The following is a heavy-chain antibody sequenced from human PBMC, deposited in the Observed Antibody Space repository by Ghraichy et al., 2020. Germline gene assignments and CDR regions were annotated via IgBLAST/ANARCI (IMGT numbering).Heavy chain of an antibody. Sequence: GGSLRLSCAASGFTISSNYMSWVRQAPGKGLEWVSLIHGGGSTYHADSVKGRFTLSRDTSKNTVYLQMNSLRAEDTAVYYCASPGSGSYQPLDCWGQGTLVTVSS. CDR2: IHGGGST. J-gene: IGHJ4*02. V-gene: IGHV3-53*01. CDR3: ASPGSGSYQPLDC. D-gene: IGHD3-10*01. CDR1: GFTISSNY.